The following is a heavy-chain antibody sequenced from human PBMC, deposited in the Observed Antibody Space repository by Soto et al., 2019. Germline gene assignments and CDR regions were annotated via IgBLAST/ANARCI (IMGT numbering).Heavy chain of an antibody. CDR3: VKEMAGSYYSAYHFDY. CDR2: ISYDGSQK. V-gene: IGHV3-30*18. D-gene: IGHD1-26*01. Sequence: QVQLVESGGGVVQPGRSLSLSCVASGFTFSSNGMHWVRQAPGKGLEWVALISYDGSQKYFGVSVKGRFTISRDNSKNTLYLEMNSLRGDDTALYYCVKEMAGSYYSAYHFDYWGQGTQVTVSS. CDR1: GFTFSSNG. J-gene: IGHJ4*02.